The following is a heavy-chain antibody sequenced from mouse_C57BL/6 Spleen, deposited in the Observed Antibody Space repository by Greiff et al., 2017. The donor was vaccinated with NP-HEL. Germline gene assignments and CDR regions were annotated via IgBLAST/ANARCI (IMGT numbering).Heavy chain of an antibody. D-gene: IGHD4-1*01. J-gene: IGHJ2*01. Sequence: QVQLQQPGAELVKPGASVKLSCKASGYTFTSYWMHWVKQRPGQGLEWIGMIHPNSGSTNYNEKFKSKATLTVDKSSSTAYMQLSSLTSEDSAVYYCARSGLGLYFDYWGQGTTLTVSA. CDR3: ARSGLGLYFDY. V-gene: IGHV1-64*01. CDR1: GYTFTSYW. CDR2: IHPNSGST.